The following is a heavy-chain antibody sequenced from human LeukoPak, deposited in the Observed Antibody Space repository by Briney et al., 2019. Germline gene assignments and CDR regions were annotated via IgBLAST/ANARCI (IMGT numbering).Heavy chain of an antibody. CDR2: IRYDGSNK. CDR1: GFTFSSYG. CDR3: AKDPNYYDSSGPDY. D-gene: IGHD3-22*01. V-gene: IGHV3-30*02. Sequence: GGSLRLSRAASGFTFSSYGMHWVRQAPGKGLEWVAFIRYDGSNKYYADSVKGRFTISRDNSKNTLYLQMNSLRAEDTAVYYCAKDPNYYDSSGPDYWGQGTLVTVSS. J-gene: IGHJ4*02.